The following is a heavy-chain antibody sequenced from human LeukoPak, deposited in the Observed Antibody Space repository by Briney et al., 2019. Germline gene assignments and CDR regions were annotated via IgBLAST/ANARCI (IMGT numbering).Heavy chain of an antibody. CDR3: ARAFLVGYSPEEYFFDY. CDR2: IHHSGTT. V-gene: IGHV4-4*02. CDR1: GGSISSSTW. Sequence: SETLSLTCTVSGGSISSSTWWSWVRQPPGKGLECIGEIHHSGTTNYNPSLKSRVTISIDKSKNQFSLKLNSVTAADTAVYYCARAFLVGYSPEEYFFDYWGQGNLVTVS. J-gene: IGHJ4*02. D-gene: IGHD2-15*01.